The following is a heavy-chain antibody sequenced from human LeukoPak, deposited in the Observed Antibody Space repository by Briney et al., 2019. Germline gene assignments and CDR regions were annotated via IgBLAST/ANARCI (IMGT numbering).Heavy chain of an antibody. V-gene: IGHV3-73*01. Sequence: PGGSLRLSCAASGFTFSGSAMHWVRQASGKGLEWVGRIRSKANSYATAYAASVKGRFTISRDDSKNTAYLQMNSLKTEDTAVYYCTSPPDSSGWPEGYWGQGTLVTVSS. D-gene: IGHD6-19*01. CDR2: IRSKANSYAT. CDR3: TSPPDSSGWPEGY. J-gene: IGHJ4*02. CDR1: GFTFSGSA.